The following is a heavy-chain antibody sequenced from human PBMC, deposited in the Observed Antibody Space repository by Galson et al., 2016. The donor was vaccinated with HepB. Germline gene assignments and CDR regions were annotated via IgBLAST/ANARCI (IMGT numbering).Heavy chain of an antibody. CDR3: VRRKKKVGAQHWLQDYYYFGLDV. D-gene: IGHD3-9*01. Sequence: SLRLSCAASGFTFTDYTINWVRQSPGKAPEWVSSINSRSNSIHYADSVKGRFTISRDNSKTSVFLQMNNLRVEDTATYYCVRRKKKVGAQHWLQDYYYFGLDVWGQGTTVTVS. CDR2: INSRSNSI. CDR1: GFTFTDYT. J-gene: IGHJ6*02. V-gene: IGHV3-21*06.